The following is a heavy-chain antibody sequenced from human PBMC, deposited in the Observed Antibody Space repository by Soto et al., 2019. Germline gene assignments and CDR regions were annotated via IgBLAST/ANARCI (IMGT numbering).Heavy chain of an antibody. J-gene: IGHJ5*02. Sequence: SETLSLTCSVSRAFINSGGFYYSWIRQPPGKGLEWLGYIFHSGSTLYNPSLRGRLTLSADTSRNQLSLYLTSVTAADTAVYYCVRGGIAGHWFDPWDQGILVTVSS. D-gene: IGHD2-15*01. CDR1: RAFINSGGFY. V-gene: IGHV4-31*03. CDR2: IFHSGST. CDR3: VRGGIAGHWFDP.